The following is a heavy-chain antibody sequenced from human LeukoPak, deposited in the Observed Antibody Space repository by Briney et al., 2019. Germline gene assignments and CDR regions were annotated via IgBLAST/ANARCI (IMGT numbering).Heavy chain of an antibody. Sequence: GGSLRLSCAASGFTFSSYAMHWVRQAPGKGLEWVAVIWYDGSNKYYADSVKGRFTISRDNSKNTLYLQMNSLRAEDTAVYYCARDHPLLWFGEPNYYFDYWGQGTLVTVSS. J-gene: IGHJ4*02. D-gene: IGHD3-10*01. CDR3: ARDHPLLWFGEPNYYFDY. CDR1: GFTFSSYA. V-gene: IGHV3-33*08. CDR2: IWYDGSNK.